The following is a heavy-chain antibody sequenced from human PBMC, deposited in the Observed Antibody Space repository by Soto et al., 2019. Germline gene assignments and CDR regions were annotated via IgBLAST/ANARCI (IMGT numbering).Heavy chain of an antibody. D-gene: IGHD2-8*01. CDR3: AKVGYYSKSFAPWYFDL. CDR2: ITRDGAIA. CDR1: GFTFSNYA. J-gene: IGHJ2*01. V-gene: IGHV3-23*01. Sequence: EGQLLESGGGLVQPGGSLRLSCAASGFTFSNYAMTWVRQAPGKGLEWVSAITRDGAIANYVDAVKGRFTISRDNSKKTLYLQMTTLRAVPTAVYYCAKVGYYSKSFAPWYFDLWGRGTRVTVSS.